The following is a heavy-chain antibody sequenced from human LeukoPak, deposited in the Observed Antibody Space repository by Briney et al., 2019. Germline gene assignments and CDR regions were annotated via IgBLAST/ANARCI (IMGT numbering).Heavy chain of an antibody. CDR3: ASSTRGVHEYSYGGYFDY. J-gene: IGHJ4*02. CDR2: IIPIFATA. V-gene: IGHV1-69*05. D-gene: IGHD5-18*01. Sequence: WASVKVSCKTSGGTFSSYGISWVRQAPGQGLEWMGGIIPIFATANYAQKFQGRVTITTDESTSTAYMELSSLRSEDTAVYYCASSTRGVHEYSYGGYFDYWGQGTLVTVSS. CDR1: GGTFSSYG.